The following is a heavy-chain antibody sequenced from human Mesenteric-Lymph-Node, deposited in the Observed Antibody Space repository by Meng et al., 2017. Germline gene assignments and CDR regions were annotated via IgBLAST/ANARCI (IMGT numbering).Heavy chain of an antibody. J-gene: IGHJ4*02. D-gene: IGHD5-24*01. CDR3: ARDMGWQQFDY. CDR1: GFTFSSYW. CDR2: IKEDGSER. Sequence: GESLKISCVASGFTFSSYWMSWVRQAPGKGLEWVASIKEDGSERHYVDSVKGRFTISRDNARNSLFLQMNSLRADDTAVYYCARDMGWQQFDYWGQGTLVTVSS. V-gene: IGHV3-7*01.